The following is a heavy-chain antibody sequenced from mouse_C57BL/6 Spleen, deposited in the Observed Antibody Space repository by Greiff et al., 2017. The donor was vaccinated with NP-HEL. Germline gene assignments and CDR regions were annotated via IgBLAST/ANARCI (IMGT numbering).Heavy chain of an antibody. J-gene: IGHJ3*01. CDR1: GYTFTDYY. Sequence: EVQLQQSGPVLVKPGASVKMSCKASGYTFTDYYMNWVKQSHGKSLEWIGVINPYNGGTSYNQKFKGKATLTVDKSSSTAYMELNSLTSEDSAVYYCARTLNYGSSPSWFAYWGQGTLVTVSA. D-gene: IGHD1-1*01. CDR3: ARTLNYGSSPSWFAY. CDR2: INPYNGGT. V-gene: IGHV1-19*01.